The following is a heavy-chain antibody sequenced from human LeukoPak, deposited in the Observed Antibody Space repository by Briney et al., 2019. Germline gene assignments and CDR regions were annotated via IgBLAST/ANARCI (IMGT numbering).Heavy chain of an antibody. D-gene: IGHD5-18*01. CDR3: AKRSGYTYGTGLDY. V-gene: IGHV3-23*01. J-gene: IGHJ4*02. Sequence: GGSLRLSCAASGFTFSSYAMSWVRQAPGKGLEWVSSISGSGGSTYYADSVKGRFTISRDNSKNTVYLQMNSLRAEDTAIYYCAKRSGYTYGTGLDYWGQGTLVTVSS. CDR2: ISGSGGST. CDR1: GFTFSSYA.